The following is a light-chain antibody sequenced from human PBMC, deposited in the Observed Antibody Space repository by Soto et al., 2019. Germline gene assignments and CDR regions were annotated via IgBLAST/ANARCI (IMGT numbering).Light chain of an antibody. CDR3: QQYNTYPWT. J-gene: IGKJ1*01. CDR2: KAS. V-gene: IGKV1-5*03. CDR1: QSISTW. Sequence: DIQMTQSPSTLSASVGDRVTITCRASQSISTWLAWYRQKPGKAPKLLIYKASSLESGVPSRFSGSGSGTEFTLTISCLQPDDFATYYCQQYNTYPWTFGQGTKVEIK.